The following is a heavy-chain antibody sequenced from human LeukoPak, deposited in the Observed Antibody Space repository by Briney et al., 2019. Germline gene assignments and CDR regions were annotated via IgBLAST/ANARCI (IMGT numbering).Heavy chain of an antibody. J-gene: IGHJ4*02. V-gene: IGHV3-23*01. CDR2: IGPGGDTT. CDR3: AKINRGCDY. Sequence: GGSLRLSCAASGFTFSCCGMTWVRQAPGKGLEWILSIGPGGDTTYYADSVKGRFTISRDNSKNTLYLQMNSLRAEDTAIYYCAKINRGCDYWGQGTPATVYS. CDR1: GFTFSCCG. D-gene: IGHD2/OR15-2a*01.